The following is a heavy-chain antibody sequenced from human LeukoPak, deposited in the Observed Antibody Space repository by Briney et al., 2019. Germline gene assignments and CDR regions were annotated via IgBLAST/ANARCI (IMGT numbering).Heavy chain of an antibody. V-gene: IGHV1-2*02. J-gene: IGHJ6*02. CDR3: ARDYRGQWLVQNYYYGMDV. Sequence: ASVKVSCKASGYTFTGYYMHWVRQAPGQGLEWMGWINPNSGGTNYAQKFQGRVTMTRDTSISTAYMELSRLRSDDTAVYYCARDYRGQWLVQNYYYGMDVWGQGTTVTVSS. CDR1: GYTFTGYY. CDR2: INPNSGGT. D-gene: IGHD6-19*01.